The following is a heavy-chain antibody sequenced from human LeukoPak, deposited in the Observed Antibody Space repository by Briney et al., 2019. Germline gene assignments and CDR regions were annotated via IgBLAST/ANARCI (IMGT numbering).Heavy chain of an antibody. V-gene: IGHV3-21*06. CDR2: ISSSSTYI. D-gene: IGHD5-12*01. CDR3: ARGAGYESVDY. CDR1: GFTFSTYN. J-gene: IGHJ4*02. Sequence: GGSLRLSCAASGFTFSTYNMHWVRQAPGKGLEWVSSISSSSTYIYYADSVKGRFTISRDNAKNSLYLQMNSLRPEDTAVYFCARGAGYESVDYWGQGTLVIVSS.